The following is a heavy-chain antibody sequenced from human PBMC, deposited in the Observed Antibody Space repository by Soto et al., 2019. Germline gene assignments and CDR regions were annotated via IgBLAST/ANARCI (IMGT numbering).Heavy chain of an antibody. CDR2: ISSGNNAI. CDR3: ARGGTVSTA. CDR1: GFSISTPS. J-gene: IGHJ5*02. Sequence: VQLVESGGGLVQPGGSLRLSCAASGFSISTPSMKWVRQAPGKGLEWVSFISSGNNAIYYADSVKGRFKISRDIAKNSVYLQMNSMGAEDTAVYYCARGGTVSTAWGQGTRVTVSS. D-gene: IGHD4-4*01. V-gene: IGHV3-48*01.